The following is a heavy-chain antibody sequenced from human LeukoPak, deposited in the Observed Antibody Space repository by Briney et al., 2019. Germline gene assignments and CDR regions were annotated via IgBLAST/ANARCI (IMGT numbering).Heavy chain of an antibody. D-gene: IGHD3-10*01. CDR1: GYIFTDYY. CDR3: ARYGSGSYYSYYYYYMDV. Sequence: ASVKVSCKASGYIFTDYYMHWVRQAPGQELGWMGRINPNSGGTNYAQKLQGRVTMTTDTSTSTAYMELRSLRSDDTAVYYCARYGSGSYYSYYYYYMDVWGKGTTVTVSS. CDR2: INPNSGGT. J-gene: IGHJ6*03. V-gene: IGHV1/OR15-1*04.